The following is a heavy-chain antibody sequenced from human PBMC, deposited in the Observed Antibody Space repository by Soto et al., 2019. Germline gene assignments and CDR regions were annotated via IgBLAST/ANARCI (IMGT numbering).Heavy chain of an antibody. CDR3: AGDPDSHYNDSHASSYP. D-gene: IGHD3-22*01. V-gene: IGHV1-69*08. J-gene: IGHJ5*02. Sequence: QVQLVQSGAEVKKPGSSVKVSCKASGGTFSTYTITWVRQAPGQGLEWMGRIIPIIGIINYAQKVQGRVTITAGQFSGTAYMELTTLRSDDTAVYYCAGDPDSHYNDSHASSYPWGQGTLVTVSS. CDR1: GGTFSTYT. CDR2: IIPIIGII.